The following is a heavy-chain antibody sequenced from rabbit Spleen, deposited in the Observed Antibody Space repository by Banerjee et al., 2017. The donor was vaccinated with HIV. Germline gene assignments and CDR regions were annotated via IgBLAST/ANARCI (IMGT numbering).Heavy chain of an antibody. CDR2: IDPVFGIA. V-gene: IGHV1S7*01. CDR3: ARDMGVAAGYYFNL. J-gene: IGHJ4*01. D-gene: IGHD4-1*01. CDR1: GFDFGTYY. Sequence: QLVESGGGLVKPGGSLKLSCKASGFDFGTYYMSWVRQAPGKGLEWIGYIDPVFGIAVYANWVNGRFTISSHNAQNTLYLQLNSLTAADTATYFCARDMGVAAGYYFNLWGPGTLVTVS.